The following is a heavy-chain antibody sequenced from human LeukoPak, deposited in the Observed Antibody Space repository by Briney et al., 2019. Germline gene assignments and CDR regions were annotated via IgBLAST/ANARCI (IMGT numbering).Heavy chain of an antibody. Sequence: PGRSLRLSCAASGFTFSSYSMHWVRQAPGKGLEWVALISNDGRNKYYADSVKGRFTISRDNSKNTLYLQMDSLRTEDTAVHYCAREDGNFHDASDIWGQGTMVTVSS. CDR1: GFTFSSYS. V-gene: IGHV3-30*04. J-gene: IGHJ3*02. CDR2: ISNDGRNK. CDR3: AREDGNFHDASDI. D-gene: IGHD1-7*01.